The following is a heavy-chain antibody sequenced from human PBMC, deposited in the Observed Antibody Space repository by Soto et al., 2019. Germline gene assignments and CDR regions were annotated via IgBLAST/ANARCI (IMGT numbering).Heavy chain of an antibody. V-gene: IGHV3-30*18. CDR3: AKDRDPYYYYYLMDV. J-gene: IGHJ6*02. CDR1: VFAFDTYG. Sequence: GGPLRLSGEASVFAFDTYGMHWIRQGAGQGLEWVATMSYDGSKIYYRDSVRGRFSISRDDSKRTLYLQMNSLRAEDTAVYYCAKDRDPYYYYYLMDVWGQGTTVTVSS. CDR2: MSYDGSKI.